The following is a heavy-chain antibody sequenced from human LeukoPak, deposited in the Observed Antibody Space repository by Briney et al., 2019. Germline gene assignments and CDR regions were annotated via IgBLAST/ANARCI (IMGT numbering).Heavy chain of an antibody. CDR2: IWFDGSNK. V-gene: IGHV3-33*01. CDR3: AREGGYGLFYYYYGMDV. D-gene: IGHD5-12*01. CDR1: GFTFSTYG. Sequence: PGRSLRLSCAASGFTFSTYGMHWVRQAPGKGLEWVAIIWFDGSNKYYADSVKGRFTISRDNSKNTLYLQMNSLRAEDTAVYYCAREGGYGLFYYYYGMDVWGQGTTVTVSS. J-gene: IGHJ6*02.